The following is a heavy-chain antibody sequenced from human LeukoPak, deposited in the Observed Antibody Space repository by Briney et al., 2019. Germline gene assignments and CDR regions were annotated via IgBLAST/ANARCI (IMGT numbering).Heavy chain of an antibody. D-gene: IGHD3-22*01. V-gene: IGHV3-53*01. Sequence: PGGSLRLSCAASGFTVSSSYMSWVRQAPGKGLEWVSVFYSGGKTYYTDSVKGRFTISRDNSKNTLYLQMNSLRAEDAAVYYCAKVDSSGYILFYYWGQGTLVTV. CDR1: GFTVSSSY. J-gene: IGHJ4*02. CDR2: FYSGGKT. CDR3: AKVDSSGYILFYY.